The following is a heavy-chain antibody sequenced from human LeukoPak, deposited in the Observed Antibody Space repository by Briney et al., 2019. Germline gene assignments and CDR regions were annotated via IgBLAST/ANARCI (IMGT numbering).Heavy chain of an antibody. CDR3: ARANYGDYAVDY. V-gene: IGHV1-18*01. J-gene: IGHJ4*02. D-gene: IGHD4-17*01. CDR1: GYTSTSYG. Sequence: ASVKVSCKASGYTSTSYGTSWVRQAPGQGLEWMGWISAYNGNTNYAQKLQGRVTMTTDTSTSTAYMELRSLRSDDTAVYYCARANYGDYAVDYWGQGTLVTVSS. CDR2: ISAYNGNT.